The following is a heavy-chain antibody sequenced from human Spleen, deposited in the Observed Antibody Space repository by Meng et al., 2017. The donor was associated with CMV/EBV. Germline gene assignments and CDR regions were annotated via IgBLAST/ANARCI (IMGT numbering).Heavy chain of an antibody. CDR3: ARDLAPQSDYYDSSGYYYLPKGFDY. CDR2: ISYDGSNK. V-gene: IGHV3-30-3*01. J-gene: IGHJ4*02. D-gene: IGHD3-22*01. Sequence: MHWVRQTPGKGLEWVAVISYDGSNKYYADSMKGRFTISRDNAKNSLYLQMNSLRAEDTAVYYCARDLAPQSDYYDSSGYYYLPKGFDYWGQGTLVTVSS.